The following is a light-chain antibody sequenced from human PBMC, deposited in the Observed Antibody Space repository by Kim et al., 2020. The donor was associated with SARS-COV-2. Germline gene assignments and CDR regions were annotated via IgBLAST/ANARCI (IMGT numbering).Light chain of an antibody. J-gene: IGKJ5*01. CDR3: LQHNSYPIT. Sequence: ASVGDRVTITCRASQDIRNDLGWYQQNPGRAPKRLIYGASSLQSGVPSRFSGTGSGTACTLTISSLQPEDFATYFCLQHNSYPITFGQGTRLEIK. V-gene: IGKV1-17*01. CDR2: GAS. CDR1: QDIRND.